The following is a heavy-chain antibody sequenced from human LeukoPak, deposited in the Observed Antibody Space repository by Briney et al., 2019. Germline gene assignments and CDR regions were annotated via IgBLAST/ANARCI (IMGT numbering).Heavy chain of an antibody. J-gene: IGHJ4*02. CDR3: ARDFYYDSSDYYSRFDY. CDR1: GFTFSLHS. D-gene: IGHD3-22*01. CDR2: ISSTSSSI. V-gene: IGHV3-21*01. Sequence: PGGSLRLSCAASGFTFSLHSMNWVRQAPGKGLDWVSSISSTSSSIYYADSVKGRFTISRDNAKNSLYLQMTSLRAEDTAVYYCARDFYYDSSDYYSRFDYWGQGALVTVSS.